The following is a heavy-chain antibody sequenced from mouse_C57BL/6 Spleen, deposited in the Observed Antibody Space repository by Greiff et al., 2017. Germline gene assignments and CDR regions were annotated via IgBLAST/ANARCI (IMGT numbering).Heavy chain of an antibody. CDR3: ARRAGGYYAMDY. CDR2: INPNNGGT. Sequence: EVQLQQSGPELVKPGASVKIPCKASGYTFTDYNMDWVKQSHGKSLEWIGDINPNNGGTIYNQKFKGKATLTVDKSSSTAYMELRSLTSEDTAVYYCARRAGGYYAMDYWGQGTSVTVSS. D-gene: IGHD3-1*01. V-gene: IGHV1-18*01. J-gene: IGHJ4*01. CDR1: GYTFTDYN.